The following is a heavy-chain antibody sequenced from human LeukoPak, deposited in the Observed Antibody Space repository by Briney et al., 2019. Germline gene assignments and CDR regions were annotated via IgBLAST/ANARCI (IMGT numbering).Heavy chain of an antibody. J-gene: IGHJ4*02. V-gene: IGHV1-8*01. CDR2: MNPNSGNT. CDR3: ARCSSTSWPAIDY. CDR1: GYTFTSYD. D-gene: IGHD2-2*01. Sequence: GASVKVSCKASGYTFTSYDINWVRQATGQGLEWMGWMNPNSGNTGYALRFQGRVTMTRNTSISTAYMELSSLRSEDTAVYYCARCSSTSWPAIDYWGQGTLVTVSS.